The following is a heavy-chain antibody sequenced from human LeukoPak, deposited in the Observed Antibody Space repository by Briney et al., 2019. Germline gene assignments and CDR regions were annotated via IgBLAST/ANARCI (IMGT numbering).Heavy chain of an antibody. V-gene: IGHV3-7*01. CDR1: GFTFRNYW. D-gene: IGHD2-15*01. Sequence: GGSLRLSCAASGFTFRNYWMTWVRQAPGKGLEWVANIKEDGSEKYYVDSVKGRFTISRDNAKNSLFLQMNSLRAEDTAVYYCTSLYRQVAIDYWGQGTLVTVSS. CDR2: IKEDGSEK. CDR3: TSLYRQVAIDY. J-gene: IGHJ4*02.